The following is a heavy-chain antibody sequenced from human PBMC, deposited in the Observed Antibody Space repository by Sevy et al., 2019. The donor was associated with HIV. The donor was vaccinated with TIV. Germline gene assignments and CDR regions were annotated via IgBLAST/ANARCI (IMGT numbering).Heavy chain of an antibody. Sequence: GGSLRLSCAASGFPFSSYEMNWVRQAPGKGLEWVSYISSSGTNKYYSDSVRGRFTISRVNAKNSVYLQMNSLRAEDTALYYCARDLPPSATTVAHFDYWGQGTLVTVSS. D-gene: IGHD4-17*01. CDR1: GFPFSSYE. CDR2: ISSSGTNK. J-gene: IGHJ4*02. V-gene: IGHV3-48*03. CDR3: ARDLPPSATTVAHFDY.